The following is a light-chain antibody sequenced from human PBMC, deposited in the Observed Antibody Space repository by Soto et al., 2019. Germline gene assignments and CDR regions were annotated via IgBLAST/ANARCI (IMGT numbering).Light chain of an antibody. V-gene: IGKV1-5*03. CDR1: QSISNW. J-gene: IGKJ1*01. CDR2: KAS. CDR3: QQYNSYST. Sequence: DIRMTQSPATVSASVGDRVTINCRASQSISNWLAWYQQKPGKAPKLLIYKASSLESGVPSRFSGSGSGTEFTLTISSLQPDDFATYYCQQYNSYSTFGQGTKVDIK.